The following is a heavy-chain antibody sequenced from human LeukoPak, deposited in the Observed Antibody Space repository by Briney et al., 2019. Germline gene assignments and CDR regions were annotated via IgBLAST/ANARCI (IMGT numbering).Heavy chain of an antibody. CDR3: ARDDYGGNDYFDY. Sequence: GGSLRLCCAASGFTFSSYSINWVRQAPGKGLEWVSSISGSSDYIYYAASVKGRFTTSRDNAKNSLYLQMNSLRAEDTAVYYCARDDYGGNDYFDYWGRGTLVTVSS. CDR2: ISGSSDYI. V-gene: IGHV3-21*01. J-gene: IGHJ4*02. D-gene: IGHD4-23*01. CDR1: GFTFSSYS.